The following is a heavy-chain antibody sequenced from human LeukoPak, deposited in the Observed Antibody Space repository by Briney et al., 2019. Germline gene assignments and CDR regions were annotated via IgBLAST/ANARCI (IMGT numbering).Heavy chain of an antibody. Sequence: PGGSLRLSCTASGFTFGDYAMSWVRQAPGKGLEWVGFIRSKAYGGTTEYAASVKGRFTISRNDSKSIAYLQMNSLKTEDTAVYYCTRHQPSYYYGSGSYSRGYYFDYWGQGTLVTVSS. CDR1: GFTFGDYA. V-gene: IGHV3-49*04. J-gene: IGHJ4*02. CDR3: TRHQPSYYYGSGSYSRGYYFDY. D-gene: IGHD3-10*01. CDR2: IRSKAYGGTT.